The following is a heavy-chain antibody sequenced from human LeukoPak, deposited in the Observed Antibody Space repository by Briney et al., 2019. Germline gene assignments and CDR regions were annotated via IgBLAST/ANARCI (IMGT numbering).Heavy chain of an antibody. J-gene: IGHJ6*03. CDR3: ARASFVVVPAAIEHYYYYYMDV. CDR2: INPNSGGT. V-gene: IGHV1-2*02. CDR1: GYTFTGYY. D-gene: IGHD2-2*02. Sequence: ASVKVSCKASGYTFTGYYMHWVRQAPGQGLEWMGWINPNSGGTNYAQKFQGRVTMTRDTSISTAYMELSRLRSDDTAVYYCARASFVVVPAAIEHYYYYYMDVWGKGTTVTVSS.